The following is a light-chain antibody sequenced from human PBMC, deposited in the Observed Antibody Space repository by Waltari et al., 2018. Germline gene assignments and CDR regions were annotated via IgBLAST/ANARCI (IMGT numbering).Light chain of an antibody. J-gene: IGKJ1*01. CDR2: STS. CDR1: QSLSST. CDR3: QQYNYWPWT. Sequence: EIVMTQSPATLSVSPGESATLSCRASQSLSSTFAWYQQKPGQAPRLPLYSTSTRATGIPARFSGSGSGTGFTLTISSLQSEDFAIYYCQQYNYWPWTFGQGTRVEIK. V-gene: IGKV3D-15*01.